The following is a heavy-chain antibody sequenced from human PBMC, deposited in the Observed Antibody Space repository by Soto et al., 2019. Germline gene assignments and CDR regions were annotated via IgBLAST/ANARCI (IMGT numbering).Heavy chain of an antibody. V-gene: IGHV2-5*02. CDR3: AHSTIWGSYRSPFHS. D-gene: IGHD3-16*02. CDR2: IYWDDDR. CDR1: GFSLNITGMG. J-gene: IGHJ4*02. Sequence: QITLKESGPTLVKPTQTLTLTCAFSGFSLNITGMGVGWIRQPPGKALEWLALIYWDDDRRYSPSLKSRLTISRATSKAQVVLTMTNMDPVDTATYYCAHSTIWGSYRSPFHSWGQGTRVTVSS.